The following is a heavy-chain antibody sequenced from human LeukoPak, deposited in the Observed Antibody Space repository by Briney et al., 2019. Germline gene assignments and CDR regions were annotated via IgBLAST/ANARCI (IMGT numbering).Heavy chain of an antibody. J-gene: IGHJ4*02. CDR1: GYTFTSYD. Sequence: ASVKVSCKASGYTFTSYDINWVRQATGQGLEWMGWINPDSGGTNYAQKFQGRVTMTRDTSISTAYMELSRLRSDDTAVYYCARGASSSWYGAAARNYFDYWGQGTLVTVSS. D-gene: IGHD6-13*01. V-gene: IGHV1-2*02. CDR3: ARGASSSWYGAAARNYFDY. CDR2: INPDSGGT.